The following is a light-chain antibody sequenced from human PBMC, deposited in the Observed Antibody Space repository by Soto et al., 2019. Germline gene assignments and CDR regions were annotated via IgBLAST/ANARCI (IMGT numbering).Light chain of an antibody. CDR1: QTISSY. CDR3: LQSYSTPLT. V-gene: IGKV1-39*01. CDR2: AAS. Sequence: DIQMTQSPSSLSASVGDRVTITCRASQTISSYLSWYQQKPGTAPKLLIYAASSLQSGVPSRFSGSGSGTDFTLTISSLQAEDFATYYCLQSYSTPLTFGGGTKVGIK. J-gene: IGKJ4*01.